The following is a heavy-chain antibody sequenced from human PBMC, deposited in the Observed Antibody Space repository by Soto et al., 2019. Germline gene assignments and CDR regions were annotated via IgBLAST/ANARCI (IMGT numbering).Heavy chain of an antibody. V-gene: IGHV1-3*01. CDR3: ARASSHHDGFDM. CDR2: VNAGNGDT. Sequence: QVPLVQSGAEVKKPGASVKVSCKASGYTFSTYTMHWVRQAPGQRFEWMGWVNAGNGDTRYSQKFQGRVTITRDTFATTGYMELSSLTSEDTAVYYCARASSHHDGFDMWGQGTKVTVPS. CDR1: GYTFSTYT. J-gene: IGHJ3*02.